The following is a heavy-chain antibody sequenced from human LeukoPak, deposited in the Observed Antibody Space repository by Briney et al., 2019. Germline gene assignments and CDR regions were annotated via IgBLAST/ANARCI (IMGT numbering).Heavy chain of an antibody. CDR3: AKASWVSTADAVL. J-gene: IGHJ4*02. V-gene: IGHV3-23*01. CDR2: LRGNGDA. Sequence: PGGSLRLPCVASGFTFSSYAMSWVRETPARGLEWVSSLRGNGDAFYADSVKGRFTLSRDESRNTVYLQLDKLRVEDTAIYYCAKASWVSTADAVLWGQGTVVTVSS. D-gene: IGHD3-16*01. CDR1: GFTFSSYA.